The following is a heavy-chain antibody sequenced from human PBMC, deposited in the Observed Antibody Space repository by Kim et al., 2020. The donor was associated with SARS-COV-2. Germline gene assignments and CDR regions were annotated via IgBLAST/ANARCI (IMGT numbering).Heavy chain of an antibody. CDR2: TSNRPNGYTT. V-gene: IGHV3-72*01. D-gene: IGHD6-19*01. CDR1: GFTFNDHY. J-gene: IGHJ4*02. Sequence: GGSLRLSCAASGFTFNDHYMHWVRQAPGKGLEWVGHTSNRPNGYTTEYAASGKGRFSISRDASKNSLSLQMNSLKIEDTAVYYCARGSSGWPLDCWGQGT. CDR3: ARGSSGWPLDC.